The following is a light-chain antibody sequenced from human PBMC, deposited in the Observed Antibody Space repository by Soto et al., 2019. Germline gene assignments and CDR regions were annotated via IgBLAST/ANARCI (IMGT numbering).Light chain of an antibody. V-gene: IGKV1-5*01. CDR3: QQYDSYST. Sequence: DIQMTQSPSTLSASVGDSVTITCRASQSINSLVVWYQQHPGKAPKLLIYDASSLQNGVPSRFSGSRSGTGFTLTITSLQPDDFATYYCQQYDSYSTFGQGTKLEI. CDR2: DAS. CDR1: QSINSL. J-gene: IGKJ2*01.